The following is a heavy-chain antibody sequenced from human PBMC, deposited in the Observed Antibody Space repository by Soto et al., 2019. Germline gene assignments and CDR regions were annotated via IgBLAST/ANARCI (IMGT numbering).Heavy chain of an antibody. J-gene: IGHJ1*01. CDR1: GFSFGSYV. D-gene: IGHD3-3*01. CDR2: ISDSGGSS. Sequence: EVQLLQSGGGLVQPGGSRRLSCAASGFSFGSYVMNWGRQAPGKGLEWVSGISDSGGSSSSADSVKGRFTVSRDNSKNTLYLQMDSLTGDDTAVYYCTKGGDSWSGYAQHWGQGALVTVAS. CDR3: TKGGDSWSGYAQH. V-gene: IGHV3-23*01.